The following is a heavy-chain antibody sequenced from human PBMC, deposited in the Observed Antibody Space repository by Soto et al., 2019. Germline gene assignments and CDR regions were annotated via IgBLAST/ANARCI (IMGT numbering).Heavy chain of an antibody. D-gene: IGHD6-6*01. J-gene: IGHJ4*02. CDR2: IRSKANSYAT. Sequence: GGSLRLSCAASGFAFSGSAMHWVRQASGKGLEWVGRIRSKANSYATAYAASVKGRFTISRDDSKNTAYLQMNSLKTEDTAVYYCTRLGGSSSENWGQGTLVTVSS. V-gene: IGHV3-73*01. CDR3: TRLGGSSSEN. CDR1: GFAFSGSA.